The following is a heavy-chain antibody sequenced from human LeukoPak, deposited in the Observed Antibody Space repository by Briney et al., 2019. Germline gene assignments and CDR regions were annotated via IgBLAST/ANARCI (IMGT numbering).Heavy chain of an antibody. CDR2: INHSGST. Sequence: PSETLSLTCAAYGGSFSGYYWSWIRQPPGKGLEWIGEINHSGSTNYNPSLKSRVTISVDTSKNQFSLKLSSVAAADTAVYYCARGIAARLHGAFDIWGQGTMVTVSS. CDR1: GGSFSGYY. CDR3: ARGIAARLHGAFDI. J-gene: IGHJ3*02. V-gene: IGHV4-34*01. D-gene: IGHD6-6*01.